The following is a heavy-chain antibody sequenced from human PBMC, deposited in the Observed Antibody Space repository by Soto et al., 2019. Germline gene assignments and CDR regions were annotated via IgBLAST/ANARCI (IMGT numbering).Heavy chain of an antibody. V-gene: IGHV1-18*01. CDR1: GYTFTSYA. Sequence: QVQLVQSGAEVKKPGASVKVSCKASGYTFTSYAISWVRQAPGQGLEWMGWINVYSGNTKYAQKLQGRVTMTTDTTTSTAYTELTSLSSDETAVNNCARDLAAGWVDYWGQGTVVTVSS. D-gene: IGHD6-19*01. CDR3: ARDLAAGWVDY. J-gene: IGHJ4*02. CDR2: INVYSGNT.